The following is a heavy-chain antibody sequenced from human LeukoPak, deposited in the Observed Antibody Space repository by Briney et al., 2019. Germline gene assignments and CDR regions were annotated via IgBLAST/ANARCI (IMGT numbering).Heavy chain of an antibody. CDR1: GYSIRSGYY. J-gene: IGHJ6*03. CDR2: MYHSGST. D-gene: IGHD1-1*01. V-gene: IGHV4-38-2*02. CDR3: ARGMEYYYYYYMDV. Sequence: SETLSLTCTVSGYSIRSGYYWGWIRQPPGKGLEWIGSMYHSGSTYYNPSLRSRVIISVDTSKNQFSLKLSSVTAADTAVYYCARGMEYYYYYYMDVWGKGTTVTVSS.